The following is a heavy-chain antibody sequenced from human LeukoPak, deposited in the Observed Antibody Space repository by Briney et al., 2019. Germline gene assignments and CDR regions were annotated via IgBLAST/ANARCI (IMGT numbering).Heavy chain of an antibody. D-gene: IGHD4-17*01. V-gene: IGHV1-2*06. CDR2: INPNSGGT. CDR3: ARDMTSGSSFDY. J-gene: IGHJ4*02. CDR1: GYTLTGYY. Sequence: ASVKVSCKASGYTLTGYYMHWVRQAPGPGLEWMGRINPNSGGTDYGRKFQGRVTMTRDTSISTAYMELSRLRSDDTAVYYCARDMTSGSSFDYWGQGTLVTVSS.